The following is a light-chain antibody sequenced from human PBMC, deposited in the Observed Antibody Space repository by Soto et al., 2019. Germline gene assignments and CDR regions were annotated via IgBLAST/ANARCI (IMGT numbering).Light chain of an antibody. V-gene: IGKV3-15*01. CDR3: QQYNNWPPIT. Sequence: EIVMTQSPATLSVSPGARAPLSCRASQSVSSNLAWYPQKPGQAPRLLIYGASTRATGIPARFSGSGSGTEFTLTISSLQSEDFAVYYCQQYNNWPPITFGQGTKVDIK. J-gene: IGKJ1*01. CDR1: QSVSSN. CDR2: GAS.